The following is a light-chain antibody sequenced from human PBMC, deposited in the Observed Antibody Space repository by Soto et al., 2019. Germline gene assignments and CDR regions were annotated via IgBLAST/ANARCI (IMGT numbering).Light chain of an antibody. CDR1: QSVSSSY. CDR3: QYYGSSRT. CDR2: GAS. V-gene: IGKV3-20*01. J-gene: IGKJ1*01. Sequence: EIVLTQSPGTLSLSPGERATLSCRASQSVSSSYLAWYQQKRDQAPRLLIYGASGRAAGIPDRFSGSGSGTDFTLTISRLEPEDFAVYHCQYYGSSRTFGQGTKVVIK.